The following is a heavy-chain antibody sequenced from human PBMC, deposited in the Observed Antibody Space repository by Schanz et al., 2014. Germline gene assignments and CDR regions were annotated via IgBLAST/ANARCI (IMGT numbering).Heavy chain of an antibody. CDR3: ARGTMPGTFDI. J-gene: IGHJ3*02. D-gene: IGHD2-2*01. CDR2: IIPILGIA. Sequence: QVQLVQSGAEVKKPGSSMKVSCKASGGTFNSYTINWVRQAPGQGLEWMGRIIPILGIANYAQKFQGRVTITRDTSASTAYMELSSLRYEDTALYYCARGTMPGTFDIWGQGTMVTVSS. CDR1: GGTFNSYT. V-gene: IGHV1-69*02.